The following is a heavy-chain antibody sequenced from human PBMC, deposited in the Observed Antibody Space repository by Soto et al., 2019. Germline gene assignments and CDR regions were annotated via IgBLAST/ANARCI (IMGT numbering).Heavy chain of an antibody. CDR2: IGTAGDT. J-gene: IGHJ4*02. CDR1: GFTFSSYD. D-gene: IGHD3-22*01. CDR3: ASGAGGGTIIVV. V-gene: IGHV3-13*04. Sequence: VGSLRLSCAVSGFTFSSYDMHCVRQATGKGLERVSAIGTAGDTYYPGSVKGRFTISRENAKNSLYLQMNSLRAGDTAVYYCASGAGGGTIIVVWGQGTLVTVSS.